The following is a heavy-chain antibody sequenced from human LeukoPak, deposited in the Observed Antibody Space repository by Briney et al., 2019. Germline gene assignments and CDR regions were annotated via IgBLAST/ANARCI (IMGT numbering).Heavy chain of an antibody. CDR2: IYHSGST. Sequence: SETLSLTCTVSGYSISSGYYWGWIRQPPGKGLEWIGSIYHSGSTYYNPSLKSRVTISVDTSKNQFSLKLSSVTAADTAAYYCARGITMIVDGPQTPFDYWGQGTLVTVSS. V-gene: IGHV4-38-2*02. CDR1: GYSISSGYY. J-gene: IGHJ4*02. D-gene: IGHD3-22*01. CDR3: ARGITMIVDGPQTPFDY.